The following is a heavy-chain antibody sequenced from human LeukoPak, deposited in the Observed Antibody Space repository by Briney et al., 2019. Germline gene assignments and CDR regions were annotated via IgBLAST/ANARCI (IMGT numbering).Heavy chain of an antibody. D-gene: IGHD2-21*01. CDR3: ARGFYSKSTYFDY. J-gene: IGHJ4*02. V-gene: IGHV4-59*01. CDR1: GGSISNSY. CDR2: IYYSGTT. Sequence: PSETLSLTCTVSGGSISNSYWNWIRQPPGKGLEWIGYIYYSGTTKYNPSLRSRVTISVDTSKNQFSLRLTSVTAADTTVYYCARGFYSKSTYFDYWGQGTLVTVSS.